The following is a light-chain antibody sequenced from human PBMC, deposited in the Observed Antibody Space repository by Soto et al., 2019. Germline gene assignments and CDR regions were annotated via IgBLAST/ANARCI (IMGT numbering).Light chain of an antibody. J-gene: IGKJ1*01. CDR3: MKSLQLRT. CDR2: QIS. CDR1: RSLLHSDGNTY. Sequence: DIVLTQTPLSSPVTLGQPASFSCRSSRSLLHSDGNTYLSWLHQRPGQPPRLLIYQISKRLSGVPDRFSGSGAGTSFTLKISRVEAQDVGIYFCMKSLQLRTFGQGTKVDIK. V-gene: IGKV2-24*01.